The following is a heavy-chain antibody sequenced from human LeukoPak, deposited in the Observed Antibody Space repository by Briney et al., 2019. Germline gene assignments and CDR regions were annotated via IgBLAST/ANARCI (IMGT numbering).Heavy chain of an antibody. CDR3: ASMPSTEIYYFYYMDV. J-gene: IGHJ6*03. CDR2: ISANAVST. Sequence: GGSLRLSCADSRFTFSSYTMNWVRQAPGKGLEWVSGISANAVSTYYADSVKGHFTISRDNSKNTLYLHMDRLGTEDTAVYYCASMPSTEIYYFYYMDVWGKGTTVTVSS. V-gene: IGHV3-23*01. D-gene: IGHD2-2*01. CDR1: RFTFSSYT.